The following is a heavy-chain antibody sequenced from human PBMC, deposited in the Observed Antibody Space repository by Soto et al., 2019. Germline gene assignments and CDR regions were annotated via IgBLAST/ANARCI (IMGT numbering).Heavy chain of an antibody. D-gene: IGHD1-26*01. V-gene: IGHV4-39*01. CDR1: GGSISSSSYY. CDR3: LRQGGRYLVRYYLDV. J-gene: IGHJ4*02. Sequence: PSEILSLTCTVSGGSISSSSYYCGWIRQAPGKGLEWLGSIYYSVSTYYNPSLKSRVTISVDTSKNQFSLKLSSVTAADTAVYYCLRQGGRYLVRYYLDVRAQGSIVSVAS. CDR2: IYYSVST.